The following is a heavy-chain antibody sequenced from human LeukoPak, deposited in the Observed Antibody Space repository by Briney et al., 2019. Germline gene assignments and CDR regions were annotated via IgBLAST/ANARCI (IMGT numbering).Heavy chain of an antibody. CDR3: ARQIVGATIGSYYFDY. D-gene: IGHD1-26*01. V-gene: IGHV4-28*01. Sequence: SDTLSLTCAVSDYSINSNNWWVWIRQPPGKGLEWIGYIYHSGSTSYNPSLKSRVSMSLDTTKNQFSLKLSSVTAADTAVYYCARQIVGATIGSYYFDYWGQGTLVTVSS. J-gene: IGHJ4*02. CDR1: DYSINSNNW. CDR2: IYHSGST.